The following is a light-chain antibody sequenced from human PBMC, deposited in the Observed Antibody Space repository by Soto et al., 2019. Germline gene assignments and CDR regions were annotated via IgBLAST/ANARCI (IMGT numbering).Light chain of an antibody. CDR3: MQGTHWPPT. V-gene: IGKV2-30*01. Sequence: DVVMTQSPLSLPVTLGQPASISCRSSQSLVYSDGNAYLNWFQQRPGQSPRRLIYKASNLYSGVPDRFSGSGAVTDFTLQINRVEAEDVGGYYCMQGTHWPPTFCRGTRVEIK. J-gene: IGKJ1*01. CDR2: KAS. CDR1: QSLVYSDGNAY.